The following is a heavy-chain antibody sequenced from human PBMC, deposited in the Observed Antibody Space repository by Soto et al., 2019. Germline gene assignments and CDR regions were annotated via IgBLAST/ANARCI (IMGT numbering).Heavy chain of an antibody. J-gene: IGHJ6*02. D-gene: IGHD3-16*01. V-gene: IGHV1-18*01. CDR2: INGYNGNT. Sequence: QVQLVQSGAEVKKPGASVKVSCKASGYTFTSYGITWVRQAPGQGLEWLGWINGYNGNTNYAQKLQGRVTMTTDTSTSTAYMERRSPRSDDTAVQDCARMGDVPYYYYGMAVWGQGTTVTVSS. CDR1: GYTFTSYG. CDR3: ARMGDVPYYYYGMAV.